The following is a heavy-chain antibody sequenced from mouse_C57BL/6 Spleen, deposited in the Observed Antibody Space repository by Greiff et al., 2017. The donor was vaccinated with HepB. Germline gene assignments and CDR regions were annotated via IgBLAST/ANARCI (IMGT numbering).Heavy chain of an antibody. CDR2: LFPGDGDT. CDR1: GYAFGRYW. Sequence: VQLQQSGAELVKPGASVKISCKASGYAFGRYWMNLVKQRLGKGLEWIGQLFPGDGDTNYNGKFKGKATLTADKSSSTAYMQRSSLTSEDSAVYFCARGYGRYAMDYWGQGTSVTVSS. V-gene: IGHV1-80*01. J-gene: IGHJ4*01. D-gene: IGHD1-1*02. CDR3: ARGYGRYAMDY.